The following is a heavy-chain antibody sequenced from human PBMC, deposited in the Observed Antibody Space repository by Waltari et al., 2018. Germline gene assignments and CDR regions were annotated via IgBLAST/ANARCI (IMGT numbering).Heavy chain of an antibody. CDR3: AKNGDYGAFDI. Sequence: EVQLVESGGGLVQPGRSLRLSCAASGFTFDDYAMHLVRQAPGTGLEWVSGISWNSGSIGYADSVKGRFTISRDNAKNSLYLQMNSLRAEDTALYYCAKNGDYGAFDIWGQGTMVTVSS. CDR1: GFTFDDYA. J-gene: IGHJ3*02. D-gene: IGHD4-17*01. V-gene: IGHV3-9*01. CDR2: ISWNSGSI.